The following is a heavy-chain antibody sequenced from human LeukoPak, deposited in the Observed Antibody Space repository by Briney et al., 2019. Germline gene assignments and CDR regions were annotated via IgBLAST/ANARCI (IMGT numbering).Heavy chain of an antibody. Sequence: SETLSLTCTISGGSIGGNSYWSWIRQPPGKGPEWIGHISNSGSTYYSPSLSSRVTISLDTSKNQFSLKLRSVTAADTAVYYCARGGASSIPLDYWGRGTLVTVSS. V-gene: IGHV4-61*01. J-gene: IGHJ4*02. D-gene: IGHD1-26*01. CDR1: GGSIGGNSY. CDR2: ISNSGST. CDR3: ARGGASSIPLDY.